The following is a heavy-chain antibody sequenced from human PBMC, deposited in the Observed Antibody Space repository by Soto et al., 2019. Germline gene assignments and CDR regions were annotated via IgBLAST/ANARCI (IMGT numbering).Heavy chain of an antibody. J-gene: IGHJ4*02. D-gene: IGHD1-26*01. V-gene: IGHV3-7*01. CDR2: IKHDGSEK. Sequence: EVQLVESGGGLVQLGGSRRLSCAASGITFSSFWMTWVRQAPGKGQEWVANIKHDGSEKYYVQSVKGRFTISRDNARNSLVLEMKSLRSEDTAVYSCVRDRSGSYLEGFDYWGQGALGTVSS. CDR1: GITFSSFW. CDR3: VRDRSGSYLEGFDY.